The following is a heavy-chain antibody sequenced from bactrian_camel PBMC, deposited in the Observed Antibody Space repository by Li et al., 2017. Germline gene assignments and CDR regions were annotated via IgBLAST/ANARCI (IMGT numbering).Heavy chain of an antibody. CDR3: VKGWGSELDP. J-gene: IGHJ4*01. D-gene: IGHD5*01. V-gene: IGHV3S1*01. CDR2: ISTDGTT. CDR1: GYTGSSIC. Sequence: QLVESGGGSVRAGGSLRLSCAASGYTGSSICMAWFRQAPGKEREFVSSISTDGTTSYADSVKGRFTCSRDNAKNTHYLQMGSLKFEDTAMYYCVKGWGSELDPRGQGTQVTVS.